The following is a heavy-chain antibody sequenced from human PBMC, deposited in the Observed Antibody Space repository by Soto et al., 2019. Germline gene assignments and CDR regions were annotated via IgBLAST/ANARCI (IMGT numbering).Heavy chain of an antibody. V-gene: IGHV1-69*12. CDR2: IIPIFGTA. CDR3: ARSGFPGIAAY. J-gene: IGHJ4*02. D-gene: IGHD6-13*01. CDR1: GGTFSSYA. Sequence: QVQLVQSGAEVKKPGSSVKVSCKASGGTFSSYAISWVRQAPGQGLEWMGVIIPIFGTANYAQKFQGRVTITADESTSTDYMELSRLRSEDTAVYYCARSGFPGIAAYRGQGTLVTVSS.